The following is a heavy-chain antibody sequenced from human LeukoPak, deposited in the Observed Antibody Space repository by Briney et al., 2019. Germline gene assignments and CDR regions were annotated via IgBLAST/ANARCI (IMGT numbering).Heavy chain of an antibody. V-gene: IGHV4-34*01. J-gene: IGHJ4*02. CDR1: GGSFSGYY. D-gene: IGHD3-3*01. CDR2: INHSGST. CDR3: ARTEHYDFWSGYYRGGYDD. Sequence: SETLSFTCAVYGGSFSGYYWSWIRQPPGKGLEWIGEINHSGSTNYNPSLKSRVTISVDTSKNQFSLKLSSVTAADTAVYYCARTEHYDFWSGYYRGGYDDWGQGTLVTVSS.